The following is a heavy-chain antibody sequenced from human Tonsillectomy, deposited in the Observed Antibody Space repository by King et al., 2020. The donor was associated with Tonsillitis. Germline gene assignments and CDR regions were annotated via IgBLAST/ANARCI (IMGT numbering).Heavy chain of an antibody. CDR2: ISYDGSDK. J-gene: IGHJ6*02. D-gene: IGHD3-10*01. CDR3: AKVRAMVRGVIITSHYYYYGMDV. V-gene: IGHV3-30*18. CDR1: GFTFSGYD. Sequence: VQLVESGGGVVQPGRSLRLSCTASGFTFSGYDMHWVRQAPGKGLEWVAVISYDGSDKHYADSVKGRFTISRDNSKNTMYLQMNSLRAEDTAVYYCAKVRAMVRGVIITSHYYYYGMDVWGQGTTVTVSS.